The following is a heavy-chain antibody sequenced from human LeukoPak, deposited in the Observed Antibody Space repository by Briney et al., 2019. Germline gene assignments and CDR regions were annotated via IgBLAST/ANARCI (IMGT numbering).Heavy chain of an antibody. D-gene: IGHD3-22*01. CDR3: AKDRGYYDGYFDY. J-gene: IGHJ4*02. CDR1: GFTFSSYG. CDR2: ISGSGGST. Sequence: GGSLRLSCAASGFTFSSYGMSWVRQAPGKGLEWVSAISGSGGSTYYADSVKGRFTISRDNSKNTLYLQMNSLRAEDTAVYYCAKDRGYYDGYFDYWGQGTLVTVPS. V-gene: IGHV3-23*01.